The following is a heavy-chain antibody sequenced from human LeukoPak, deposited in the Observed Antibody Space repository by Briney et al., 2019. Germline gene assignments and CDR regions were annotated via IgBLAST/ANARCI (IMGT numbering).Heavy chain of an antibody. V-gene: IGHV4-4*02. Sequence: SETLSLTCAVSGGSISSSNWWSWVRQPPGKGLEWIGEIYHSGSTNYNPSLKSRVTISVDKSKNQFSLKLSSVTAADTALYYCARNYDNSGYTAFGYWGRGTLVTVSS. CDR3: ARNYDNSGYTAFGY. D-gene: IGHD3-22*01. CDR1: GGSISSSNW. J-gene: IGHJ4*02. CDR2: IYHSGST.